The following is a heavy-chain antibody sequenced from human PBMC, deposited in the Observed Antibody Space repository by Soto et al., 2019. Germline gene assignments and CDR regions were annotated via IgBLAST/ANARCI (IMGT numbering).Heavy chain of an antibody. CDR1: GLIFNMHG. D-gene: IGHD2-21*01. J-gene: IGHJ4*02. CDR3: AKGQERTRARPYFLDC. CDR2: ISASGGAT. V-gene: IGHV3-23*01. Sequence: GGSLRLSCAASGLIFNMHGMSWVRQSPGKGLEWVSGISASGGATYYAASVQGRFTVSRDNSKNALYRQVNSLRAEDAAVYYCAKGQERTRARPYFLDCWGQGTLVTVSS.